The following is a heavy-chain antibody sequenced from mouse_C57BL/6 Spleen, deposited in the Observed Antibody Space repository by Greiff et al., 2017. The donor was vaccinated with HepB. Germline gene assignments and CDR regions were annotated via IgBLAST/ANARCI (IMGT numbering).Heavy chain of an antibody. CDR3: ARDNYGSLFAY. CDR1: GYAFSSYW. D-gene: IGHD1-1*01. Sequence: QVQLKQSGAELVKPGASVKISCKASGYAFSSYWMNWVKQRPGKGLEWIGQIYPGDGDTNYNGKFKGKATLTADKSSSTAYMQLSSLTSEDSAVYFCARDNYGSLFAYWGQGTLVTVSA. V-gene: IGHV1-80*01. CDR2: IYPGDGDT. J-gene: IGHJ3*01.